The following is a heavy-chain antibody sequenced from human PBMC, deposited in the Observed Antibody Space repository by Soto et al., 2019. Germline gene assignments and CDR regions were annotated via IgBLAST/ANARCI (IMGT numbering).Heavy chain of an antibody. CDR3: VNYSPKQARYYG. CDR1: GVTSDLHA. V-gene: IGHV3-23*01. D-gene: IGHD2-21*01. CDR2: ISDSGGSS. Sequence: GVPRRDSWVSTGVTSDLHALIRSSQAPGKGLEWVSAISDSGGSSYYADSVRGRFTISRDNTKNTLYLQMNSLRVEDTAVYYCVNYSPKQARYYG. J-gene: IGHJ6*01.